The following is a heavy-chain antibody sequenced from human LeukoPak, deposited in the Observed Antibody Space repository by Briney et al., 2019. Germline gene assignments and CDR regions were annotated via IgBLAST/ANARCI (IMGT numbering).Heavy chain of an antibody. CDR3: AKTPVGGDGLDV. J-gene: IGHJ6*02. CDR2: ISGSGGST. D-gene: IGHD2-15*01. CDR1: GFTFNSYG. V-gene: IGHV3-23*01. Sequence: GGSLRLSCAGSGFTFNSYGMSWVRQAPGKGLEWVSGISGSGGSTYYADSVKGRLTVSRDNSKNTLYLQMNSLRVEDTAVYYCAKTPVGGDGLDVWGQGTTVTVSS.